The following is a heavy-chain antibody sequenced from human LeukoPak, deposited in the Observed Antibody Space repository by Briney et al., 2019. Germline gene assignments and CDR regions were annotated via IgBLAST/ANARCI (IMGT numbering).Heavy chain of an antibody. Sequence: GSLRLSCAASGFTVSSNYMSWVRQAPGKGLEWVSVIYSGGSTYYADSVKGRFTISRDNSKNTLYLQMNSLRAEDTAVYYCARDMGGYSYGFLDWGQGTLVTVSS. J-gene: IGHJ4*02. V-gene: IGHV3-53*01. CDR3: ARDMGGYSYGFLD. CDR1: GFTVSSNY. D-gene: IGHD5-18*01. CDR2: IYSGGST.